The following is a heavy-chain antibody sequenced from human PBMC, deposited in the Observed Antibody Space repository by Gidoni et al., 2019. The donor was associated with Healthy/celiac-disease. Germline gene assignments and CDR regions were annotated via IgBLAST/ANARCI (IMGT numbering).Heavy chain of an antibody. Sequence: QVQLVQSGAEVKKPGSSVKVSCKASGGTFSSYAISWVRQAPGQGLEWMGGIRPIFGTANYAQKFQGRVTITADESTSTAYRELSSLRSEDTAVYYCARSFYGSGRTSYYYYGMDVWGQGTTVTVSS. D-gene: IGHD3-10*01. CDR3: ARSFYGSGRTSYYYYGMDV. V-gene: IGHV1-69*01. CDR2: IRPIFGTA. CDR1: GGTFSSYA. J-gene: IGHJ6*02.